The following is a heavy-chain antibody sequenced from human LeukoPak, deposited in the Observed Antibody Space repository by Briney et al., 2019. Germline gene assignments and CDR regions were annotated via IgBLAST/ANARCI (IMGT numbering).Heavy chain of an antibody. CDR2: ISYDGSNK. Sequence: GGSLRLSCAASGFTFSSYAMHWVRQAPGKGLEWVAVISYDGSNKYYADSVKGRFTISRDNSKNTLYLQMNSLRAEDTAVYYCARDRPGRHCSTTRCYIASPFDPWGQGTLVTVSS. V-gene: IGHV3-30*04. J-gene: IGHJ5*02. D-gene: IGHD2-2*02. CDR1: GFTFSSYA. CDR3: ARDRPGRHCSTTRCYIASPFDP.